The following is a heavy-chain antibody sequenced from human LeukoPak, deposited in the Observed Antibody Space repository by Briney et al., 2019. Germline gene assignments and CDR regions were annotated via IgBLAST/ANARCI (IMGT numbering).Heavy chain of an antibody. CDR2: TRGTGVGSGSGV. V-gene: IGHV3-11*04. J-gene: IGHJ4*02. CDR3: ARDDKWGFDY. D-gene: IGHD7-27*01. Sequence: AGTLRRSCAASGFTCSDYPMNRLRQAPGKGLKWMSNTRGTGVGSGSGVYYADSVRGRFTISRDDAKNSLFLQMNSLRVDDTAFYYCARDDKWGFDYWGQGALVTVSS. CDR1: GFTCSDYP.